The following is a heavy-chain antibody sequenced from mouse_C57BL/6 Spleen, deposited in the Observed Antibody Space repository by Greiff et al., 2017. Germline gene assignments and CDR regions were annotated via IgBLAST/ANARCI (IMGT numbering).Heavy chain of an antibody. CDR1: GFTFTDYY. J-gene: IGHJ4*01. CDR2: IRNKANGYTT. V-gene: IGHV7-3*01. CDR3: ARTTDGAMDY. Sequence: EVKLMESGGGLVQPGGSLSLSCAASGFTFTDYYMSWVRQPPGKALEWLGFIRNKANGYTTEYSASVKGRFTISRDNSQSILYLQMNALRAEDSATYYCARTTDGAMDYWGQGTSVTVSS.